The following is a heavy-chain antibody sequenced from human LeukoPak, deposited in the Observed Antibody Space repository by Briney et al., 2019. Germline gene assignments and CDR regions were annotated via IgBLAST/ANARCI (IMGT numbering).Heavy chain of an antibody. Sequence: ASVKVSCKASGGTFSSYAISWVRQAPGQGIEWMGGIIPIFGTANYAQKFQGRVTITADESTSTAYMELSSLRSEDTAVYYCARDRYGSSSGQVYWGQGTLVTVSS. CDR3: ARDRYGSSSGQVY. D-gene: IGHD6-6*01. J-gene: IGHJ4*02. CDR2: IIPIFGTA. CDR1: GGTFSSYA. V-gene: IGHV1-69*13.